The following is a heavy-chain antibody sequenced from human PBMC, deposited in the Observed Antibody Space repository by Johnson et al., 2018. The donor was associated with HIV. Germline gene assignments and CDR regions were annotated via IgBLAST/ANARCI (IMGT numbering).Heavy chain of an antibody. CDR1: GFTFSNFD. J-gene: IGHJ3*02. D-gene: IGHD3-16*02. CDR3: TGENGLGESSLVFDM. CDR2: IGTAADT. V-gene: IGHV3-13*01. Sequence: VQLVESGGVLVQPGGSLRLSCAASGFTFSNFDMHWVRQPTGKGLEWVSGIGTAADTYYVGSVKGRFTISRDNDKNSLYLQMNNLRAEDTAVYYCTGENGLGESSLVFDMGGQGTMVTVSS.